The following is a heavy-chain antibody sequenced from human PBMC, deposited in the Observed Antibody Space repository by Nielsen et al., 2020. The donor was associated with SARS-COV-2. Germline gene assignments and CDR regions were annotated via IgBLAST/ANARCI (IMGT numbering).Heavy chain of an antibody. V-gene: IGHV3-53*04. CDR1: GFSFSDYG. D-gene: IGHD1-7*01. CDR3: ARAWNFAVH. J-gene: IGHJ4*02. Sequence: GESLKISCAASGFSFSDYGMNWVRQAPGKGLEWVSIIYSGGSAYYADSVKGRFTISRHDSSNTLYLQMNSLRTEDTAVYYCARAWNFAVHWGQGTLVTVSS. CDR2: IYSGGSA.